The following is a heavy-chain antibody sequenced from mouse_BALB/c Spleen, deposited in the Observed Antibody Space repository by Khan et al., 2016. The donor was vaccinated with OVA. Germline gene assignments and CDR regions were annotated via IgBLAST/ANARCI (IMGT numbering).Heavy chain of an antibody. CDR1: GYSFTDYL. V-gene: IGHV1-5*01. Sequence: EVQLQESGTVLARPGASVKMSCTASGYSFTDYLIHWVKQRPGQGLEWIGDIFPGNSDTTYNQKFRDKAKLTADTSASAAYMELSSLTNEDYAVYCCTRGGYRSFAYWGQGTLVTVSA. J-gene: IGHJ3*01. CDR3: TRGGYRSFAY. CDR2: IFPGNSDT. D-gene: IGHD2-14*01.